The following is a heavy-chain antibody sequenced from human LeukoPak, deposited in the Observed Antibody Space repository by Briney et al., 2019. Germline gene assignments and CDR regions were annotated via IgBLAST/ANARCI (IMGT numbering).Heavy chain of an antibody. CDR2: IYWNDDK. D-gene: IGHD3-10*01. CDR1: GFSLTTSAEG. V-gene: IGHV2-5*01. J-gene: IGHJ4*02. CDR3: ARNYGSGSYFDY. Sequence: SSPTLVKPTQTLTLTCTFSGFSLTTSAEGVGWIRQPPGKALEWLALIYWNDDKRYSPSLKGRLTITKDTSKNQVVLTMTNMDPVDTATYYCARNYGSGSYFDYWGQGTLVTVSS.